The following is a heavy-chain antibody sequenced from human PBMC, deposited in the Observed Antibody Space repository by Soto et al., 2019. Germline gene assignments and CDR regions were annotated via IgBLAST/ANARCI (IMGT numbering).Heavy chain of an antibody. CDR2: INPNSGGT. J-gene: IGHJ6*02. V-gene: IGHV1-2*04. CDR1: GYTFTGYY. CDR3: ARGGKCYYDSSGYCSLGMDV. Sequence: GASVKVSCKASGYTFTGYYMHWVRQAPGQGLEWMGWINPNSGGTNYAQKFQGWVTMTRDTSISTAYMELSRLRSDDTAVYYCARGGKCYYDSSGYCSLGMDVWGQGTTVTVSS. D-gene: IGHD3-22*01.